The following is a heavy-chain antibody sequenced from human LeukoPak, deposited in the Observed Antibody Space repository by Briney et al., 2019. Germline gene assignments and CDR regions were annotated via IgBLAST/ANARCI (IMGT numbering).Heavy chain of an antibody. V-gene: IGHV3-73*01. CDR2: IRTKASNYAK. CDR3: VRRFSGSYYYGH. CDR1: GFTLSGSA. Sequence: GGSLRLSCAASGFTLSGSAMQWVRQAPGEGLEWVGRIRTKASNYAKAYGAAVVGRFLISREDSKNMAFLQMNGLKTEDTAVYYCVRRFSGSYYYGHWGQGTLVTVSS. D-gene: IGHD1-26*01. J-gene: IGHJ4*02.